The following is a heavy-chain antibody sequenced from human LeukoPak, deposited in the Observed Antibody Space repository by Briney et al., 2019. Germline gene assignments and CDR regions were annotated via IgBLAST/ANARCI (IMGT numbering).Heavy chain of an antibody. Sequence: GGSLRLSCAASGFTFNNAWMSWVRQAPGKGLEWVGRIKRKTDGGTTDYAAPVKGRFTISRDDSNNTLFLQMNSLKTEDTAVYYCTTDPSLLVVGYWGQGTLVTVSS. J-gene: IGHJ4*02. D-gene: IGHD6-13*01. CDR3: TTDPSLLVVGY. CDR1: GFTFNNAW. V-gene: IGHV3-15*01. CDR2: IKRKTDGGTT.